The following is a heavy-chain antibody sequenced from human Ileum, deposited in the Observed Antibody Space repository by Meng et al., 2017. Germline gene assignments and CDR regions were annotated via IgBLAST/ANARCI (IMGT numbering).Heavy chain of an antibody. V-gene: IGHV4-4*02. J-gene: IGHJ4*02. D-gene: IGHD5-12*01. Sequence: QVQLQESVPGLVKPSGTLFLTCAVSGDSISSGNWWNWVRQSPGKGLEWIGEIFHGGTTNYNPSLKNRVTLLMDKSKNQFSLQLTSVTAADTAVFYCARGIGDIRVGFDYWGQGILVTVSS. CDR1: GDSISSGNW. CDR3: ARGIGDIRVGFDY. CDR2: IFHGGTT.